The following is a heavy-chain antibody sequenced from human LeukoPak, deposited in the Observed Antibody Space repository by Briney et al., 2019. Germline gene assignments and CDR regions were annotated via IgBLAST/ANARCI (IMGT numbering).Heavy chain of an antibody. D-gene: IGHD3-10*01. CDR2: VNPSGGST. V-gene: IGHV1-46*01. Sequence: ASVKVSCKASGYAFISYDIHWVRQAPGQGLEWVGRVNPSGGSTSYAQKFQGRVTMTRDASISTAYIELSRLRSDDTAVYYCARDRYYYGSGTIQIDYWGQGTLVTVSS. CDR3: ARDRYYYGSGTIQIDY. CDR1: GYAFISYD. J-gene: IGHJ4*02.